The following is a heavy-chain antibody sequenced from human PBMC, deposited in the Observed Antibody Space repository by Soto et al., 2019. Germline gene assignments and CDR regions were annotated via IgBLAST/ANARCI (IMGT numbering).Heavy chain of an antibody. CDR2: VGDDGFRT. CDR3: ATKFRSYFDH. V-gene: IGHV3-23*01. CDR1: GFTFTRYS. Sequence: VGSLRLSCAASGFTFTRYSMTWVRQTPGKGLEWVATVGDDGFRTNVADSVKGRFIISRDNSKDTLSLEMSSLRVEDTGIYYCATKFRSYFDHWGQGVRVTVSS. J-gene: IGHJ4*02.